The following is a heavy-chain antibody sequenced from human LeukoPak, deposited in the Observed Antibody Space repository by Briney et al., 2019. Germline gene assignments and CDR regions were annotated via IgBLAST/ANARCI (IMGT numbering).Heavy chain of an antibody. CDR1: GYTFTGHF. D-gene: IGHD3-3*01. CDR3: ARVREWEEISGAIPDYFDY. Sequence: ASVKVSCKASGYTFTGHFMNWVRQAPEQGLEWVGWIKPKRGATAYAQKFQGRVTMTRDTAINTAYLELSSLTSDDTAVYYCARVREWEEISGAIPDYFDYWGQGTLITVSS. CDR2: IKPKRGAT. V-gene: IGHV1-2*02. J-gene: IGHJ4*02.